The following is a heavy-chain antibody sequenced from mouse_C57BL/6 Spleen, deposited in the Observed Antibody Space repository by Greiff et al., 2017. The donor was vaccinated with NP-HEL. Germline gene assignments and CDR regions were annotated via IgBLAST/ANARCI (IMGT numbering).Heavy chain of an antibody. J-gene: IGHJ4*01. Sequence: QVQLQQPGAELVRPGSSVKLSCKASGYTFTSYWMDWVKQRPGQGLEWIGNIYPSDSETHYNQKFKDKATLTVDKSSSTAYMQLSSLTSEDSAVYYCARGIYYYGSSFYYYAMDYWGQGTSVTVSS. CDR1: GYTFTSYW. V-gene: IGHV1-61*01. D-gene: IGHD1-1*01. CDR3: ARGIYYYGSSFYYYAMDY. CDR2: IYPSDSET.